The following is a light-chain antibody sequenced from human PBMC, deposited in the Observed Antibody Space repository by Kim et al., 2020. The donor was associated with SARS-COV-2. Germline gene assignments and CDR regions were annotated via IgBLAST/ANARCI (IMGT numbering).Light chain of an antibody. CDR1: QSVSDNY. V-gene: IGKV3-20*01. CDR2: DAS. Sequence: EIVLTQSPGTLSLSPGERATLSCRATQSVSDNYLAWFQQKPGQAPRLLIYDASTRATGIPNRFSGSGSGTDFTLTITRLEPEDFAVYYCQHYGGSPRTFGQGTKVDIK. CDR3: QHYGGSPRT. J-gene: IGKJ1*01.